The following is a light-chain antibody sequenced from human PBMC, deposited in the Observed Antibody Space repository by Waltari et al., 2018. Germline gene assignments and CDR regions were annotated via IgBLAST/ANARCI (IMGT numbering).Light chain of an antibody. J-gene: IGLJ2*01. CDR2: DDS. Sequence: SAVRTQPPSISVAPGQTAKLTCGGRNIGSKSVHWYQQRPGQAPQLLVFDDSARPSGTPDRFAGSHSEDTATLTISRVEAGDEADYYCQVWDSSSDWEFGEGTKLTV. CDR1: NIGSKS. V-gene: IGLV3-21*02. CDR3: QVWDSSSDWE.